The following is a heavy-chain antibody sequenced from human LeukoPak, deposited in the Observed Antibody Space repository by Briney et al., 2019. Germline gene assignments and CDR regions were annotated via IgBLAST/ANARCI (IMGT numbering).Heavy chain of an antibody. D-gene: IGHD1-26*01. CDR3: ARARYSGSYGPEIGFQH. CDR1: GGTFSSYA. V-gene: IGHV1-69*05. CDR2: IIPIFGTA. Sequence: VASVKVSCKASGGTFSSYAISWVRQAPGQGLEWMGGIIPIFGTANYAQKFQGRVTITTDESTSTAYMELSSLRSEDTAVYYCARARYSGSYGPEIGFQHWGQGTLVTVSS. J-gene: IGHJ1*01.